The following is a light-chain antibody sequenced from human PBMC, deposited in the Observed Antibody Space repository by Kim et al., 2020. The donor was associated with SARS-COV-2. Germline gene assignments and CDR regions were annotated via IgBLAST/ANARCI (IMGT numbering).Light chain of an antibody. V-gene: IGLV2-14*03. CDR3: SSYTRGSTPPYV. CDR1: SSDVGGYNY. J-gene: IGLJ1*01. Sequence: QSALTQPASVSGSRGQSITISCTGTSSDVGGYNYVSWYQQHPGKAPKLMIDDVSNRPSGVSNRFSGSKSGNTASLTISGLQAEDEADYYCSSYTRGSTPPYVFGTGTKVTVL. CDR2: DVS.